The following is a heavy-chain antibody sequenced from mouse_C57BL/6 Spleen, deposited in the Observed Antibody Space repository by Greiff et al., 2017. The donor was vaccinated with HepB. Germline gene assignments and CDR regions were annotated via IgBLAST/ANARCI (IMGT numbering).Heavy chain of an antibody. CDR3: ARGNAGWFAY. V-gene: IGHV5-9*01. D-gene: IGHD2-1*01. CDR1: GFTFSSYT. J-gene: IGHJ3*01. Sequence: EVMLVESGGGLVKPGGSLKLSCAASGFTFSSYTMSWVRQTPEKRLEWVATISGGGGNTYYPDSVKGRFTISRDNAKNTLYLQMSSLRSEDTALYYCARGNAGWFAYWGQGTLVTVSA. CDR2: ISGGGGNT.